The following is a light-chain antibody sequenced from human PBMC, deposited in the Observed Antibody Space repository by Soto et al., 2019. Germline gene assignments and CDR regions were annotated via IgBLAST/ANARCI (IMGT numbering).Light chain of an antibody. CDR2: AVS. V-gene: IGLV2-14*01. Sequence: QPVLTQPASVSGSPGQSITISCTGTSSDVGGYNYVSWYQQHPGKAPKLMIYAVSNRPSGVSNRFSGSKSGNTASLTISGLQAEDEADYYCSSYTSSITWVFGGGTKVTVL. CDR1: SSDVGGYNY. CDR3: SSYTSSITWV. J-gene: IGLJ3*02.